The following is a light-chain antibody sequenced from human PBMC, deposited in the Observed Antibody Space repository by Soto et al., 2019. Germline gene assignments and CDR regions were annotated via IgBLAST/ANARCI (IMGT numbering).Light chain of an antibody. CDR2: GAS. J-gene: IGKJ4*01. Sequence: DIQVIQSPSSLSASVGDRVTITCRASLRISTYLNWYQHKPGKAPKLLIYGASSLQSGVPSRFRGSGSRTEYTHTISSLHPEELATSYCLQSHSAPLTFGAGTNVEI. CDR3: LQSHSAPLT. CDR1: LRISTY. V-gene: IGKV1-39*01.